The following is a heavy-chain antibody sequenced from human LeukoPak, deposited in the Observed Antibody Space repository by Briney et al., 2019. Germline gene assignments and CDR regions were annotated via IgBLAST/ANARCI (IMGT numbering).Heavy chain of an antibody. CDR2: ISSNGGST. Sequence: GGALRLSCAASGFTFSSYAMHWVRQAPGKGLEYVSAISSNGGSTYYANSVKGRFTISRDNSKNTLYLQMGSLRAEDMAVYYCARVGYSGSYSDYWGQGTLVTVSS. CDR3: ARVGYSGSYSDY. V-gene: IGHV3-64*01. J-gene: IGHJ4*02. D-gene: IGHD1-26*01. CDR1: GFTFSSYA.